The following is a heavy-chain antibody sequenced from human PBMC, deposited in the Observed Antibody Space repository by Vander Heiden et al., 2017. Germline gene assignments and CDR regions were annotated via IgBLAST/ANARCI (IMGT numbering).Heavy chain of an antibody. CDR3: ARPTAGY. Sequence: QLQLQESGPGLVTSSETLSLTCSVSGGSISSSSHFWGWIRQSPGKGLEWIGSMFYTGSTYYNPSLQSRVTISVDMSKNQFSLRLTSVTAADTGVYYCARPTAGYWGQGTRVTVSS. CDR2: MFYTGST. J-gene: IGHJ4*02. V-gene: IGHV4-39*01. CDR1: GGSISSSSHF.